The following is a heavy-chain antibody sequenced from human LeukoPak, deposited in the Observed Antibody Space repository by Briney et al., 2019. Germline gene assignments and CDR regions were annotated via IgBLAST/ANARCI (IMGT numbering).Heavy chain of an antibody. V-gene: IGHV1-18*01. CDR1: GYTFTSYG. Sequence: ASVKVSCKASGYTFTSYGISWVRQAPGQGLEWMGWISAYNGNTNYAQKLQGRVTMTTDTSTSTAYMELRRLRSDDTAVYYCARDLDGRGYSYGLYFDYWGQGTLVTVSS. CDR2: ISAYNGNT. CDR3: ARDLDGRGYSYGLYFDY. J-gene: IGHJ4*02. D-gene: IGHD5-18*01.